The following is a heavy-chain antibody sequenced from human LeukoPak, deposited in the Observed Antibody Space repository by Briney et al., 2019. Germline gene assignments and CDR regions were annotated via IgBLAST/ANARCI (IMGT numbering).Heavy chain of an antibody. V-gene: IGHV3-23*01. J-gene: IGHJ3*02. Sequence: AGSLRLSCTASGFTFSRYDMSWVRQAPGKGLEWVSGISDSAGTTYYADSVKGRFSISRDNSKNTLNLQMNSLRAEDTAVYYCAKSYYYGSGDYSLTAFDIWGQGTMVTVSS. CDR1: GFTFSRYD. CDR2: ISDSAGTT. D-gene: IGHD3-10*01. CDR3: AKSYYYGSGDYSLTAFDI.